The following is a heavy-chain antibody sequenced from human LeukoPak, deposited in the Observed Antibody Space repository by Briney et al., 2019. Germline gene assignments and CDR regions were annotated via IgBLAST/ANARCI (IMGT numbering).Heavy chain of an antibody. D-gene: IGHD2-2*01. J-gene: IGHJ4*02. V-gene: IGHV3-23*01. CDR3: AKGGFCSSTSCYPVDY. Sequence: GGSLRLSCAASGFTFSSYEMNWVRQAPGKGLEWVSAISGSGGSTYYADSVKGRFTISRDNSKNTLYLQMNSLRAEDTAVYYCAKGGFCSSTSCYPVDYWGQGTLVTVSS. CDR1: GFTFSSYE. CDR2: ISGSGGST.